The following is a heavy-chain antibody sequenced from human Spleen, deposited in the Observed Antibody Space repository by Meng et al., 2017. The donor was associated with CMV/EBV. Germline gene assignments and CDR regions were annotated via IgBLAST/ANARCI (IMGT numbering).Heavy chain of an antibody. V-gene: IGHV4-4*02. J-gene: IGHJ4*02. CDR3: ARVGSNSSGHYSPLY. D-gene: IGHD3-22*01. Sequence: SGGSISSRNWWSWVRQPPGKGLEWIGEIYHSGSTNYNPSLKSRVTISVDKSKNQFSLKLSSVTAADTAVYYCARVGSNSSGHYSPLYWGQGTLVTVSS. CDR2: IYHSGST. CDR1: GGSISSRNW.